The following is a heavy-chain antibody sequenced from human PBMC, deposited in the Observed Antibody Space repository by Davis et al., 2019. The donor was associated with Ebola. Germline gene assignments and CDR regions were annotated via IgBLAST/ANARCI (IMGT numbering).Heavy chain of an antibody. CDR1: GFTFSNYW. CDR3: PRGAAAGTFLVWFDP. CDR2: INRDESGT. Sequence: HTGGSLRLSCAASGFTFSNYWMHWVRHAPGKGLVWVSRINRDESGTTYADSVKGRFTISRDNAKNMLYLQMDSLRVEDTAVYYCPRGAAAGTFLVWFDPWGQGTLVTVSS. V-gene: IGHV3-74*01. D-gene: IGHD6-13*01. J-gene: IGHJ5*02.